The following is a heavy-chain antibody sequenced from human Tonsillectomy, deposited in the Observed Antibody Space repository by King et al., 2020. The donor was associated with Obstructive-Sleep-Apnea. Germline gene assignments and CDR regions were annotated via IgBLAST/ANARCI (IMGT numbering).Heavy chain of an antibody. CDR3: ARRNYGDNSPRFDY. CDR2: IYHGGNT. D-gene: IGHD4-17*01. CDR1: GGSISSSNW. V-gene: IGHV4-4*02. J-gene: IGHJ4*02. Sequence: VQLQESGPGLVKPSGTLSLTCAVSGGSISSSNWWSWVRQSPGKGLEWIGEIYHGGNTDYNPSLKSRVTISVDKSKNQFSLKLSSVTAADTAIYYCARRNYGDNSPRFDYWGQGTLVTVSS.